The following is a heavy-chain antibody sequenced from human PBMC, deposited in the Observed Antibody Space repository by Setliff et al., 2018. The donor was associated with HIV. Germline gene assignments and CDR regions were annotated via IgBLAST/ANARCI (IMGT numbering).Heavy chain of an antibody. CDR3: AREIYGGNSRPFDY. J-gene: IGHJ4*02. CDR1: GGSITGYF. D-gene: IGHD4-17*01. CDR2: IYYNGNT. V-gene: IGHV4-59*01. Sequence: SETLSLTCTVSGGSITGYFWNWIRQSPGKGLEWIGYIYYNGNTNYSPSLKSRVTISVDTSKNQVSLKLSSVTAADTAVYYCAREIYGGNSRPFDYWGQGTLVTVSS.